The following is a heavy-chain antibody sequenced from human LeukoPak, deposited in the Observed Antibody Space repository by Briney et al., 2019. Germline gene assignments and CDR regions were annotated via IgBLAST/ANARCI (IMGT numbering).Heavy chain of an antibody. V-gene: IGHV3-30*02. J-gene: IGHJ4*02. CDR3: AKDLDCSGGTCHKAFDC. D-gene: IGHD2-15*01. CDR2: IRYDGSDK. Sequence: QTGGSLRLSCVASGFTLSTYGMHWVRQAPGKGLEWVAFIRYDGSDKFYGDSVKGRFTTSRDNSKNTLYLQMSRLRVEDTAVYCCAKDLDCSGGTCHKAFDCWGQGTLATVSS. CDR1: GFTLSTYG.